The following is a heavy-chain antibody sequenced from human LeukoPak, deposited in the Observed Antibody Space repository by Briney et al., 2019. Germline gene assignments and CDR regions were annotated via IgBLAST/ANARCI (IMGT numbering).Heavy chain of an antibody. D-gene: IGHD3-22*01. CDR2: IIPIFGTA. V-gene: IGHV1-69*05. J-gene: IGHJ4*02. Sequence: GASVKVSCKASGGTFSNYAIGWVRQAPGQGLEWMGGIIPIFGTANYAQKFQGRVTITTDESTSTAYMELSSLRSEDTAVYSCARAEYYDSSGYYSLSGLDYWGQGTLVTVSS. CDR1: GGTFSNYA. CDR3: ARAEYYDSSGYYSLSGLDY.